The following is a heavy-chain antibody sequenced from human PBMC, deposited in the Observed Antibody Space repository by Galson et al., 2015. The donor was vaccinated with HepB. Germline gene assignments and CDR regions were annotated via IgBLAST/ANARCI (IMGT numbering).Heavy chain of an antibody. J-gene: IGHJ3*02. V-gene: IGHV3-11*06. CDR2: ISSSSSYT. Sequence: SLRLSCAASGFTFSDYYMSWLRQAPGKGLEWVSYISSSSSYTNYADSVKGRFTISRDNAKNSLYLQMDSLRAEDTAVYYCASFYGSGTTPLADAFDIWGQGTIVTVSS. D-gene: IGHD3-10*01. CDR1: GFTFSDYY. CDR3: ASFYGSGTTPLADAFDI.